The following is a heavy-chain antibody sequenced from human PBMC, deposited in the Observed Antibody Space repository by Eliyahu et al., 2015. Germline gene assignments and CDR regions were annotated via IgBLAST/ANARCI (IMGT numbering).Heavy chain of an antibody. CDR2: IHHXGTT. J-gene: IGHJ5*02. Sequence: QVHLQESGPGLVKPSGTLSLTCXVSGGXIRSSSWWGWXRQPPGKGLEWVGEIHHXGTTNYNASLTSRVSISVDKSKNQFSLKVNSVTAADTAVYYCARGLKGPGYNYGYFTWGQGTLVTVSS. D-gene: IGHD5-18*01. CDR3: ARGLKGPGYNYGYFT. V-gene: IGHV4-4*02. CDR1: GGXIRSSSW.